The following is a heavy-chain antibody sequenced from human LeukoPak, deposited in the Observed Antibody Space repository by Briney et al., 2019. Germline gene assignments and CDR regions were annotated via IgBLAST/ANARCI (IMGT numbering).Heavy chain of an antibody. CDR2: ISSSGSTL. CDR3: AREEEITMVRGVINTFDY. Sequence: GGSLRLSCAASGFTFSNYEMYWVRQAPGKGLEWLSYISSSGSTLYYADSVKGRFTISRDNAKNSLYLQMNSLRAEDTAVYYCAREEEITMVRGVINTFDYWGQGTLVTVSS. D-gene: IGHD3-10*01. CDR1: GFTFSNYE. J-gene: IGHJ4*02. V-gene: IGHV3-48*03.